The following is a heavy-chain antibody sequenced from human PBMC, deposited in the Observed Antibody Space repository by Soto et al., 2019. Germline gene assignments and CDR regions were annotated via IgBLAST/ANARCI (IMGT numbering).Heavy chain of an antibody. V-gene: IGHV1-18*04. CDR2: ISAYNGNT. Sequence: ASVKVSCKASGYTFTSYGISWVRQAPGQGLEWMGWISAYNGNTNYAQKLQGRVTMTTDTSTSTAYMELRSLRSDDTAVYYCARDLQFSSGWYGWLEPWGKGTLVNVSS. J-gene: IGHJ5*02. CDR3: ARDLQFSSGWYGWLEP. D-gene: IGHD6-19*01. CDR1: GYTFTSYG.